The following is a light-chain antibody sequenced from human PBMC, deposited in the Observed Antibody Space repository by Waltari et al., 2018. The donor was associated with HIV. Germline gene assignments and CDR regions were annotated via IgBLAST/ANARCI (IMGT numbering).Light chain of an antibody. CDR1: SSDVGVYNF. V-gene: IGLV2-11*01. CDR2: DVS. J-gene: IGLJ2*01. CDR3: CSYAGSYPVV. Sequence: QSALTQPRSVSGSPGQSVTISCTGTSSDVGVYNFVSWYQQHPGKAPKLMIYDVSKRPSGVPDRFSGSKSGNTASLTISGLQAEDDADYYCCSYAGSYPVVFGGGTKLTVL.